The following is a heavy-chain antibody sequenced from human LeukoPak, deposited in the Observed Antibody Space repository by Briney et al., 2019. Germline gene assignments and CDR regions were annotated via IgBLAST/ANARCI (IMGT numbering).Heavy chain of an antibody. J-gene: IGHJ4*02. D-gene: IGHD3-3*01. CDR2: INHSGST. V-gene: IGHV4-39*07. Sequence: SETLSLTCTVSGGSISSSSYYWGWIRQPPGKGLEWIGEINHSGSTNYNPSLKSRVTISVDTSKNQFSLKLSSVTAADTAVYYCARVFTIFGVVIIGYFDYWGQGTLVTVSS. CDR3: ARVFTIFGVVIIGYFDY. CDR1: GGSISSSSYY.